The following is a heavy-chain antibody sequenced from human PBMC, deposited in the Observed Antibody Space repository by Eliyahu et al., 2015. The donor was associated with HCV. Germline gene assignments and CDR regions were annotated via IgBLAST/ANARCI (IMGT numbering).Heavy chain of an antibody. V-gene: IGHV4-34*01. CDR1: GGSFSGYY. J-gene: IGHJ6*02. CDR3: ARGRRSGSPSYYYYYGMDV. CDR2: INHSGST. D-gene: IGHD1-26*01. Sequence: QVQLQQWGAGLLKPSETLSLTCAVYGGSFSGYYWSWIRQPPGKGLEWIGEINHSGSTNYNPSLKSRVTISVDTSKNQFSLKLSSVTAADTAVYYCARGRRSGSPSYYYYYGMDVWGQGTTVTVSS.